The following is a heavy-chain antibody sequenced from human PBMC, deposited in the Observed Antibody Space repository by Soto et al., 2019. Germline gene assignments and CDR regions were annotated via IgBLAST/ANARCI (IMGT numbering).Heavy chain of an antibody. CDR2: IIPSVGST. J-gene: IGHJ6*01. CDR1: GYTFTSYY. CDR3: ASKYCGRTSRYTGPSYYGMDV. Sequence: ASVKVSCKASGYTFTSYYMHWVRQAPGQGLEWMGMIIPSVGSTSYAQKFQGRVTMTTDTSTSTGYMELRSLRSDDTAVYYCASKYCGRTSRYTGPSYYGMDVWGQGSTVTVSS. D-gene: IGHD2-2*02. V-gene: IGHV1-46*01.